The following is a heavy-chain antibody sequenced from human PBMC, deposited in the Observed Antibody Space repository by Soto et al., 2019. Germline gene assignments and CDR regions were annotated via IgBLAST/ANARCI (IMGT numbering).Heavy chain of an antibody. V-gene: IGHV6-1*01. CDR3: PRDTDGSWSTFYY. CDR2: TYYRSKWHN. CDR1: GDSVSSNSAA. J-gene: IGHJ4*02. Sequence: SQTLSLTCAISGDSVSSNSAAWNWVRQSPSRGLEWLGRTYYRSKWHNDYAVSVKSRITINQDTSKNQFSLQLNSVTPEDTAVYYCPRDTDGSWSTFYYWCQRTLVTVSS. D-gene: IGHD6-13*01.